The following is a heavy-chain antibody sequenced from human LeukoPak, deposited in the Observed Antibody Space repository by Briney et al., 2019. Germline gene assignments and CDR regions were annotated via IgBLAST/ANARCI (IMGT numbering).Heavy chain of an antibody. Sequence: ASVKVSCKASGYTFTSYGISWVRQAPGQGLEWMGWISAYNGNTNYAQKLQGRVTMTTDTSTSTAYMELRSLRSDDTAVYYCARDNAFTSSRGAFDIWGQGTMVTVSS. D-gene: IGHD6-13*01. J-gene: IGHJ3*02. CDR2: ISAYNGNT. V-gene: IGHV1-18*01. CDR3: ARDNAFTSSRGAFDI. CDR1: GYTFTSYG.